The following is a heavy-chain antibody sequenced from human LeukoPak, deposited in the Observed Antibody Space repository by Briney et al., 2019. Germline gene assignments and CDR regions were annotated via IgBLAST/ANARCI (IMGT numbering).Heavy chain of an antibody. CDR1: GYSFTSFH. V-gene: IGHV1-8*03. Sequence: ASVNVSCKAAGYSFTSFHINWVRQAPGQGPEWMGWMNPNTGNTGFAQKFQGRVTITQNSSISTVYMELNSLTSEDTAVYYCARRGLVAGIYDLVYGFDIWGQGTMVTVSS. J-gene: IGHJ3*02. CDR2: MNPNTGNT. CDR3: ARRGLVAGIYDLVYGFDI. D-gene: IGHD3/OR15-3a*01.